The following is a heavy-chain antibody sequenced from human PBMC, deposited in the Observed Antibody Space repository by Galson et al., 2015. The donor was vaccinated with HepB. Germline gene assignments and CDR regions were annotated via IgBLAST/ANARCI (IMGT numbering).Heavy chain of an antibody. D-gene: IGHD4-23*01. Sequence: SVKVPCKASGYTFITSGISWVRQAPGQGLEWMGWIGAYNGNTNYAQKLQGRVTMTTDTSTSTAYMELRSLRSDDTAVYYCARDHPDYGSHLATWGQGTLVTVSS. V-gene: IGHV1-18*04. CDR2: IGAYNGNT. J-gene: IGHJ5*02. CDR1: GYTFITSG. CDR3: ARDHPDYGSHLAT.